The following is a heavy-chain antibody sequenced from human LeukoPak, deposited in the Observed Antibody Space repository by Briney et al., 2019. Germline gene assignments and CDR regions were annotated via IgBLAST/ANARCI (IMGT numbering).Heavy chain of an antibody. J-gene: IGHJ4*02. CDR2: IKWNGGST. Sequence: GGSLRLSCVASGFTFDKYGMSWVRQSPGKGLEWVATIKWNGGSTAYGDSVKGRFTISRDNAKNSLYLQMNSLRVEDTAVYYCARDPRTVRIWGQGTLVTVSS. V-gene: IGHV3-20*04. CDR1: GFTFDKYG. D-gene: IGHD1-1*01. CDR3: ARDPRTVRI.